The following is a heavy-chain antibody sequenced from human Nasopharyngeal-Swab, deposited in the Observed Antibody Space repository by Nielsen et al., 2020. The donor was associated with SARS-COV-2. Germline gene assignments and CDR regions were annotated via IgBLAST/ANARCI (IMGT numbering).Heavy chain of an antibody. V-gene: IGHV1-2*02. J-gene: IGHJ4*02. D-gene: IGHD3-16*01. Sequence: WVRQAPGQGLEWVGCINPDGGDTQYAQKFQGRVTVTSDRSRSTAYIDLSRLRSDDTAVYYCARDCYDNYDSDYWGQGTLVTVSS. CDR2: INPDGGDT. CDR3: ARDCYDNYDSDY.